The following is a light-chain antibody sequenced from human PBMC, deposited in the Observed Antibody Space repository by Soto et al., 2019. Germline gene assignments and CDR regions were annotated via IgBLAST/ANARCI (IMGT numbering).Light chain of an antibody. CDR3: QQCFWHWT. Sequence: DIQMTQSPSSLSASLGDRVTITCRASHIIDRWLTWYQQKPGKAPKVLIYRISSLRSGVPSRFSGNGSGTDFTLTISSLQPDDFATYHCQQCFWHWTFGQGTKVDIK. CDR2: RIS. CDR1: HIIDRW. V-gene: IGKV1-12*01. J-gene: IGKJ1*01.